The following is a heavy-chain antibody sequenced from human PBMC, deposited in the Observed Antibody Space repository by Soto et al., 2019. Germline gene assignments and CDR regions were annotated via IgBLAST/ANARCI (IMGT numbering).Heavy chain of an antibody. Sequence: PSETLSLTCTVSGDSIRSGTYSWDWLRQSPGKGLEWIGCFWSTGATYYNPSLKGRLTISLDTSKNQFSLNLNSVTAADTAVYFCARRPLAYFDCWGRGTQVTVSS. D-gene: IGHD6-13*01. CDR3: ARRPLAYFDC. CDR1: GDSIRSGTYS. J-gene: IGHJ4*02. V-gene: IGHV4-39*01. CDR2: FWSTGAT.